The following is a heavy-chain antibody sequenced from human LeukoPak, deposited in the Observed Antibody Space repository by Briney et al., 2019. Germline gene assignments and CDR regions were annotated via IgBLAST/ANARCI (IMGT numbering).Heavy chain of an antibody. CDR2: FDPEDGER. CDR3: ATENFGLGSPFDP. J-gene: IGHJ5*02. D-gene: IGHD3-16*01. CDR1: GYTLNEVS. V-gene: IGHV1-24*01. Sequence: ASVKVSCKVAGYTLNEVSMHWVRQAPGKGLEWMGGFDPEDGERIYAQKFQGRVTMTEDTSTDTAYMELSRLTSEDTAMYYCATENFGLGSPFDPWGQGTLVAVSS.